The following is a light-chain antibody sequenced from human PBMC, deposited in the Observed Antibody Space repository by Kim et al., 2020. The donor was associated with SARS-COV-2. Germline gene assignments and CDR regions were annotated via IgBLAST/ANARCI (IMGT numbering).Light chain of an antibody. Sequence: DIVMTQSPDSLAVSLGARATINCKSSQSVLYSSNNKNYLVWYQQKAGQPPKLLIYWASTRESGVPDRFSGSGSGTDFTLTISSLQAEDVAVYYCQQHYSSPWTFGQGTKVDIK. V-gene: IGKV4-1*01. CDR1: QSVLYSSNNKNY. CDR3: QQHYSSPWT. CDR2: WAS. J-gene: IGKJ1*01.